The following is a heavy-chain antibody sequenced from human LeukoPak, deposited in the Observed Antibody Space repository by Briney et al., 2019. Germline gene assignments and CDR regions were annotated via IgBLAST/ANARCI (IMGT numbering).Heavy chain of an antibody. CDR2: ISDSSDTI. D-gene: IGHD3-10*01. J-gene: IGHJ6*02. Sequence: GGSLRLSCVASGFTVSNKYMSWVRQAPGKGLEWVSHISDSSDTIYYADSVKGRFTISRDNAKNSLFLQMNSLRDEDTAVYYCARYFGDPQGMDVWGQGTTVTVSS. CDR1: GFTVSNKY. V-gene: IGHV3-48*02. CDR3: ARYFGDPQGMDV.